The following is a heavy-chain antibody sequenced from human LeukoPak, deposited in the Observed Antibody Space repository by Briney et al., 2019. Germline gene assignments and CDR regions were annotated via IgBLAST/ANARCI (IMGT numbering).Heavy chain of an antibody. J-gene: IGHJ4*02. CDR3: ARGAGSGTYYYDY. D-gene: IGHD3-10*01. CDR2: ISYDGSNK. CDR1: GFTFNRCW. V-gene: IGHV3-30*03. Sequence: PGGSLRLSCVVSGFTFNRCWMNWVRQAPGKGLEWVAFISYDGSNKYYVDSVKGRFTISRDNSNNTLYLQMNSLRAEDTAVYYCARGAGSGTYYYDYWGQGTLVTVSS.